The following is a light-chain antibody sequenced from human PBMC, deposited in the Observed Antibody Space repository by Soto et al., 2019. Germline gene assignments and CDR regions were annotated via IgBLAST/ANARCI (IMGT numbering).Light chain of an antibody. CDR3: SSYTSSSTVV. CDR2: DVS. V-gene: IGLV2-14*01. Sequence: QSALTQPASVSGSPGQSITISCTGTSSDVGGYNYVSWYQQHPGKAPKLMIYDVSTRPSGVSSLFSGSKSGNTASLTISGLQAEDEADYYCSSYTSSSTVVFGGETKRTVL. J-gene: IGLJ2*01. CDR1: SSDVGGYNY.